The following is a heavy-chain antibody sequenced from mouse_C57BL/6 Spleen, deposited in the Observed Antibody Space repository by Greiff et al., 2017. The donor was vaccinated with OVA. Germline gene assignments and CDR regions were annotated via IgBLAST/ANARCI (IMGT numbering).Heavy chain of an antibody. J-gene: IGHJ2*01. Sequence: EVKLQQSGAELVRPGASVKLSCTASGFNIKDDYMHWVKQRPEPGLEWIGWIDPENGDTEYASKFQGKAPITADTSSNTAYLQLSSLTSEDTAVYYCTGTGTYFDYWGQGTTLTVSS. CDR3: TGTGTYFDY. D-gene: IGHD4-1*01. CDR1: GFNIKDDY. V-gene: IGHV14-4*01. CDR2: IDPENGDT.